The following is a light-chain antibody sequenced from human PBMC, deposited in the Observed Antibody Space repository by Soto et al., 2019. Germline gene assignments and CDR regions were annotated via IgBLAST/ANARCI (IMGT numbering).Light chain of an antibody. CDR2: DAS. Sequence: DIQMTQSPSTLSASVGDRVTITCRASQSISSWLAWYQQKPGKAPKLLIYDASSLESGVPSRFSGSGSGTEFTLTISSLQPEDFAVYYCLQYNNWPWTFGQGTKVEIK. CDR1: QSISSW. V-gene: IGKV1-5*01. CDR3: LQYNNWPWT. J-gene: IGKJ1*01.